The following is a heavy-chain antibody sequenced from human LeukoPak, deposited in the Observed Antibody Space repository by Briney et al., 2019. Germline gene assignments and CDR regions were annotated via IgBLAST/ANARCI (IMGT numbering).Heavy chain of an antibody. D-gene: IGHD3-22*01. V-gene: IGHV3-23*01. CDR3: AKTPARDYYDSSGYYIN. CDR1: GFTFSSYG. J-gene: IGHJ4*02. Sequence: PGGSLRLSCAASGFTFSSYGMSWVRQAPGKGLEWVSAISGSGGSTYYADSVKGRFTISRDNSKNTLYLQMNSLRAEDTAVYYCAKTPARDYYDSSGYYINWGQGTLVTVSS. CDR2: ISGSGGST.